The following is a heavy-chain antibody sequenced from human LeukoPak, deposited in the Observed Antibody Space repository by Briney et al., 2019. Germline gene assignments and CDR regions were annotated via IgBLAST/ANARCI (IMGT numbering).Heavy chain of an antibody. CDR3: AREAGSSWYEIDY. J-gene: IGHJ4*02. D-gene: IGHD6-13*01. V-gene: IGHV4-39*07. CDR1: GGSISSSSYY. CDR2: IYYSGST. Sequence: SETLSLTCTVSGGSISSSSYYWGWIRQPPGKGLEWIGYIYYSGSTYYNPSLKSRVTISVDTSKNQFSLKLSSVTAADTAVYYCAREAGSSWYEIDYWGQGTLVTVSS.